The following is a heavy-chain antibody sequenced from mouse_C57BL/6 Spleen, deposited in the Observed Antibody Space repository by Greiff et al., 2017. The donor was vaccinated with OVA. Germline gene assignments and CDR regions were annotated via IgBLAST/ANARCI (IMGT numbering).Heavy chain of an antibody. CDR2: INPNNGGT. CDR1: GYTFTDYY. Sequence: VQLKQSGPELVKPGASVKISCKASGYTFTDYYMNWVKQSHGKSLEWIGDINPNNGGTSYNQKFKGKATLTVDKSSSTAYMELRSLTSEDSAVYYCARGSSGSYYAMDYWGQGTSVTVSS. J-gene: IGHJ4*01. V-gene: IGHV1-26*01. CDR3: ARGSSGSYYAMDY. D-gene: IGHD3-2*02.